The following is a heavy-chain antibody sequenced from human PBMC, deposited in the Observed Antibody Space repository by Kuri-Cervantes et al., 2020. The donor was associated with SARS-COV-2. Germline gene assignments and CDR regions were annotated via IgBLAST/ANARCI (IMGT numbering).Heavy chain of an antibody. CDR1: GDSISSGNFY. J-gene: IGHJ6*03. CDR2: MYSSGST. D-gene: IGHD3-3*01. CDR3: ARITIFSYYYYMDV. Sequence: LRLSCIVSGDSISSGNFYWSWIRQPAGKGLEYIGRMYSSGSTNYNPSLKSRVTISIDTSKNQFSLKLGSVTAADTAVYYCARITIFSYYYYMDVWGKGTTVTVSS. V-gene: IGHV4-61*02.